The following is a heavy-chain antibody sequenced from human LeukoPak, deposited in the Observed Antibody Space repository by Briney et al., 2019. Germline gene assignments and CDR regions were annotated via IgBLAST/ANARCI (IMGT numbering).Heavy chain of an antibody. CDR1: GGSISGSY. Sequence: SEILSLTCTVSGGSISGSYWTWIRQPPGKGLEWIGQIYYKGNADYNPSLKSRVTLSVDTSKNQFSLKLTAMTAADTAVYYCAKFGVDYDMIVWGQGTTVTVS. CDR2: IYYKGNA. V-gene: IGHV4-59*01. CDR3: AKFGVDYDMIV. D-gene: IGHD3-16*01. J-gene: IGHJ6*02.